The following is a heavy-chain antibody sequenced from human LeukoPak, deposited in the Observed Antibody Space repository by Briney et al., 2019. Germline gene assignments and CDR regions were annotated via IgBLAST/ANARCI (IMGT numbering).Heavy chain of an antibody. CDR1: GYTFTGYY. V-gene: IGHV1-2*02. Sequence: ASVKVSCKASGYTFTGYYMRWVRQAPGQGLEWMGWINPNSGGTNYAQKFQGRVTMTRDTSINTAYLQWSSLKASDTAMYYCAIQWGSGGYDYWGQGTLVTVSS. CDR3: AIQWGSGGYDY. D-gene: IGHD1-26*01. J-gene: IGHJ4*02. CDR2: INPNSGGT.